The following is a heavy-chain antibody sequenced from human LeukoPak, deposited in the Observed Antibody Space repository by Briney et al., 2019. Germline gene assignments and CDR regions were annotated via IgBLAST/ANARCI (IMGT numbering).Heavy chain of an antibody. CDR3: ARGPPKGHDDSSDYYVPACFDY. D-gene: IGHD3-22*01. J-gene: IGHJ4*02. CDR2: MEWFGSIYHCGSA. V-gene: IGHV4-34*01. Sequence: PSETLSLTCAVYGGSFSGYYWSWIRQPPGKGLEWIGSMEWFGSIYHCGSAYYNPSLKSRVTISVDTSKNQFSLKLSSVTAADTAVYYCARGPPKGHDDSSDYYVPACFDYWGQGTLVTVSS. CDR1: GGSFSGYY.